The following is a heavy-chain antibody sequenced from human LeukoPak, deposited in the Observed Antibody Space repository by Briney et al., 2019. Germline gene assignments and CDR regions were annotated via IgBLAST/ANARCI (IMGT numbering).Heavy chain of an antibody. CDR2: MYYSGST. CDR1: GDSITGSSYY. J-gene: IGHJ4*02. V-gene: IGHV4-39*01. D-gene: IGHD3-22*01. Sequence: SETLSLTCTVSGDSITGSSYYWGWIRPPPGKGLEWIGSMYYSGSTYSNPSLKSRVTISADTSKNQFSLKLKSVTAADTAVYYCARQYYDSTGYYYFDYWGQGTLVTVSS. CDR3: ARQYYDSTGYYYFDY.